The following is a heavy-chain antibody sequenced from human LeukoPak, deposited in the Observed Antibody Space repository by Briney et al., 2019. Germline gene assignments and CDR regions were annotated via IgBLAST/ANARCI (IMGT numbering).Heavy chain of an antibody. Sequence: GRSLRLSCAASGFTFSSYGMHWVRQAPGKGLEWVAVISYDGSNKYYADSVKGRFTISRDNSKNTLYLQMNSLRAEDTAVYYCAKSVGTEIDAFDIWGQGTMVTVSS. D-gene: IGHD1-1*01. CDR3: AKSVGTEIDAFDI. V-gene: IGHV3-30*18. CDR1: GFTFSSYG. CDR2: ISYDGSNK. J-gene: IGHJ3*02.